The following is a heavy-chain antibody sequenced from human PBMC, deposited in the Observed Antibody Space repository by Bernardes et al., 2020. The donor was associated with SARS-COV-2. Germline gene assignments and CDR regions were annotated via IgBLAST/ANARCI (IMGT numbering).Heavy chain of an antibody. Sequence: GGSLRLSCTASGFTFSSSAMHWVHQAPGKGPEWVAVISNDGSIKYCTDSVKGRFTISRDNSKNTLYLLMNSLRTDDTAVYYCTRGLELELITWFDYWGQGTLVTVSS. CDR1: GFTFSSSA. CDR3: TRGLELELITWFDY. V-gene: IGHV3-30-3*01. D-gene: IGHD1-7*01. CDR2: ISNDGSIK. J-gene: IGHJ4*02.